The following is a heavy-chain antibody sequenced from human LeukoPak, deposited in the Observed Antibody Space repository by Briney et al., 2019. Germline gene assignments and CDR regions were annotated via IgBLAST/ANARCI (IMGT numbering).Heavy chain of an antibody. D-gene: IGHD3-9*01. V-gene: IGHV3-23*01. CDR1: GFTFSNYA. Sequence: GGSLRLSCAASGFTFSNYAMSWVRQAPGKGLEWVSVISGSGGSTYYADSVKGRFTISRDNSKNTLYLQMNSLRAEDTAVYYCAKLGILTGHYYFDYWSQGTLLTVSS. J-gene: IGHJ4*02. CDR3: AKLGILTGHYYFDY. CDR2: ISGSGGST.